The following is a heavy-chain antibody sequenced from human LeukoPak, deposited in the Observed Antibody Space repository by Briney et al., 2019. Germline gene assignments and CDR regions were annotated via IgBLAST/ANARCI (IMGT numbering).Heavy chain of an antibody. Sequence: PGGSLRLSCVASGFTLSSYSMNWVRQAPGKGLGWVSVISSTSSYIRYAESVKGRFTISRDNAKNSLFLEMKSLRAEDTAVYYCAREAWFDPWGQGTLVTVSS. CDR2: ISSTSSYI. J-gene: IGHJ5*02. V-gene: IGHV3-21*06. CDR1: GFTLSSYS. CDR3: AREAWFDP.